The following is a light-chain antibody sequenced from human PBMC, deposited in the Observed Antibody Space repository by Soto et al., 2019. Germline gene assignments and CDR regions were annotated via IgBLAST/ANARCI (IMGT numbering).Light chain of an antibody. CDR2: DVN. CDR1: SSDVGHYNY. Sequence: QSALTQPASVSGSPGQSITISCTGTSSDVGHYNYVSWYQQYPGKAPKLMIYDVNTRPSGVARRFSGSKSGNTASLTTSGLPAEDEADYCCCSYTSSSTRIFGGGTKLTVL. CDR3: CSYTSSSTRI. J-gene: IGLJ2*01. V-gene: IGLV2-14*01.